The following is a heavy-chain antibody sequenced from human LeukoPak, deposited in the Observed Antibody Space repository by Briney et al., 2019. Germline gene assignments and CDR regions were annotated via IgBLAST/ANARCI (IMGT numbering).Heavy chain of an antibody. Sequence: PGGSLRLSCAASGFTFSSYAMHWVRQAPGKGLEWVAVISYDGSNKYYADSVKGRFTISRDNSKNTLYLQMNSLRAEDTAVYYCARAYCSGGSCYSIVGYYMDVWGKGTTVTVSS. CDR1: GFTFSSYA. V-gene: IGHV3-30*04. CDR2: ISYDGSNK. J-gene: IGHJ6*03. CDR3: ARAYCSGGSCYSIVGYYMDV. D-gene: IGHD2-15*01.